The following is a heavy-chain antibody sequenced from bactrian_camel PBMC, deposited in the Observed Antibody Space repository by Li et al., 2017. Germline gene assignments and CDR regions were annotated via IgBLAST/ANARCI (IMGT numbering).Heavy chain of an antibody. CDR2: IDSGGNV. V-gene: IGHV3S9*01. D-gene: IGHD6*01. CDR3: AVDCRSWSGPLDQKRYTY. Sequence: HVQLVESGGGSVQAGGSLRLSCTASGYTYSSYCLGWSRQIPGKERDGVATIDSGGNVEYADSVKGRFTISRDNVDDSTVTLYMSSLQPEDTAMYYCAVDCRSWSGPLDQKRYTYWGQGTQVTVS. J-gene: IGHJ4*01. CDR1: GYTYSSYC.